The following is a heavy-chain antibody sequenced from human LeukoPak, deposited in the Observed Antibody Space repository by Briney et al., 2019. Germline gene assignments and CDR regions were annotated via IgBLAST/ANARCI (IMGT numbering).Heavy chain of an antibody. CDR3: ATSTGYSSSWQTPNDY. Sequence: GGTLRLSCAASGFTFSSYGMSWVRQAPGKGLEWVSGISGSGGSTYYADSVKGRFTISRDNSKNTLYLQMNSLRAEDTAVYYCATSTGYSSSWQTPNDYWGQGTLVTVSS. CDR1: GFTFSSYG. CDR2: ISGSGGST. V-gene: IGHV3-23*01. D-gene: IGHD6-13*01. J-gene: IGHJ4*02.